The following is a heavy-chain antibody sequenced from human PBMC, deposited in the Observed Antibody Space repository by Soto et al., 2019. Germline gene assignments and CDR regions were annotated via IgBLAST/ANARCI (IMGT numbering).Heavy chain of an antibody. CDR1: GGSFSGYY. V-gene: IGHV4-34*01. J-gene: IGHJ4*02. CDR3: ARHPRQGRQDYFDY. CDR2: MYDSGSA. Sequence: SATLSLTCAVYGGSFSGYYWSWIRQPPGKGLEWIGNMYDSGSAYYNPSLRSRVTISVDTSKNQFSLRLSSVTAADPAVYFCARHPRQGRQDYFDYWGQGTLVTVSS.